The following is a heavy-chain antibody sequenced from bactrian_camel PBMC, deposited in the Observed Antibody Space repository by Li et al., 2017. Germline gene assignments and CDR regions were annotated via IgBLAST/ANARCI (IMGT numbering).Heavy chain of an antibody. V-gene: IGHV3S55*01. Sequence: HVQLVESGGGAVQAGGSLRLSCTPSGFTFDDSDMGWYRQAPGSECELVSTISSDGNTYYVDSVKGRFTTARDNAKNTLYLQLNGLKTEDTAMHYCANDRPRLGRTVTDLPRGQGTQVTVS. D-gene: IGHD1*01. J-gene: IGHJ4*01. CDR1: GFTFDDSD. CDR3: ANDRPRLGRTVTDLP. CDR2: ISSDGNT.